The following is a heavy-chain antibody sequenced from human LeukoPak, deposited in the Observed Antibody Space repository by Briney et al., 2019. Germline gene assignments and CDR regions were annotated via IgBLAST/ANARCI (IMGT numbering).Heavy chain of an antibody. Sequence: PGGSLRLSCAASGFTFSNYAMHWVRQAPGKWLEWVAVISFDGSDQYYADSVRCRFTISRDNSKNTLYLQMNSLRVEDTAVYFCAKVFVLLRGTPENWFDPWGQGTLVTVSS. J-gene: IGHJ5*02. V-gene: IGHV3-30*18. CDR1: GFTFSNYA. D-gene: IGHD1-14*01. CDR3: AKVFVLLRGTPENWFDP. CDR2: ISFDGSDQ.